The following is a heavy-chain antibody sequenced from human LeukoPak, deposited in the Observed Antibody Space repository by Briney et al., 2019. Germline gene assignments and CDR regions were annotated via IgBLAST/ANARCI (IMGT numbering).Heavy chain of an antibody. Sequence: GGSLRLSCTASGFTFSSYWMHWVRQAPGKGLVWVSHIKTDGSSINYADSVKGRFTISRDNDKNTLYLQMNSLRAEDTAVYYCARAGYNNGLDYWGQGTLVTASS. D-gene: IGHD1-14*01. V-gene: IGHV3-74*01. CDR1: GFTFSSYW. J-gene: IGHJ4*02. CDR2: IKTDGSSI. CDR3: ARAGYNNGLDY.